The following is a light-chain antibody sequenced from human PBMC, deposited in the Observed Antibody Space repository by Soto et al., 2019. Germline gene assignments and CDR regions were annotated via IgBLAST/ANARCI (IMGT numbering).Light chain of an antibody. J-gene: IGKJ5*01. CDR3: HQYNNWPRT. V-gene: IGKV3-15*01. Sequence: ESVLTQSPGTLSVSPGERATLSCRASQSVRSNLAWYQQKPGQAPSLLIYGASTRATGIPARFSGSGSGTEFTLTISSLQSEDFAVYFCHQYNNWPRTFGQGTRLEI. CDR2: GAS. CDR1: QSVRSN.